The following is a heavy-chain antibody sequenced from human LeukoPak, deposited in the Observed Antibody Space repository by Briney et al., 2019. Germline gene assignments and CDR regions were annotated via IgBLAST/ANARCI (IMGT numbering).Heavy chain of an antibody. D-gene: IGHD4-23*01. Sequence: ASLTVSCKASGYTFTGYYIHWVRETPGQGLEWMGWIHPNSGGTNYAQKFQGRVTMTRDTSITTAYMELSGLRSDDTAVYYCARGGNDEYFQHWGQGTLVTVSS. J-gene: IGHJ1*01. CDR2: IHPNSGGT. CDR3: ARGGNDEYFQH. CDR1: GYTFTGYY. V-gene: IGHV1-2*02.